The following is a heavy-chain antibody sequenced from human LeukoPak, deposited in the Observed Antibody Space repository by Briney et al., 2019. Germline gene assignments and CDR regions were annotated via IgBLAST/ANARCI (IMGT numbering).Heavy chain of an antibody. CDR3: AGHASGSYLGAFDI. CDR2: IFYGRTT. D-gene: IGHD3-10*01. J-gene: IGHJ3*02. Sequence: SETLSLTCPVSSGSISSSNYYWGWIRQPPGKGLEWIGSIFYGRTTYYNPSLKSRVTISVDTSKNQFSLKLNSVTAADTAVYYCAGHASGSYLGAFDIWGQGTMVTVSS. V-gene: IGHV4-39*07. CDR1: SGSISSSNYY.